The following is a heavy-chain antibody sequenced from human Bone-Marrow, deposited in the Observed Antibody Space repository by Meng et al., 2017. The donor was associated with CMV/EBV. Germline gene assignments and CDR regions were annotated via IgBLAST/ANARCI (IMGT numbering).Heavy chain of an antibody. Sequence: LSLTCAASGFTFSSYWMSWVRQAPGKGLEWVANIKQDGSEKYYVDSVKGRFTISRDNAKNSLYLQMNSLRAEDTAVYYCARDQDSSSWYRGWFDPWGQGTRVTGSS. D-gene: IGHD6-13*01. CDR1: GFTFSSYW. CDR2: IKQDGSEK. CDR3: ARDQDSSSWYRGWFDP. J-gene: IGHJ5*02. V-gene: IGHV3-7*01.